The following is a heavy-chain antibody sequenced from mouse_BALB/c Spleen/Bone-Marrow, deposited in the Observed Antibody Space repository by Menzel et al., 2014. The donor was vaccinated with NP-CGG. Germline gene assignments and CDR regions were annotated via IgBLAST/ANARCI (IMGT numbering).Heavy chain of an antibody. J-gene: IGHJ3*01. CDR2: IYPSDSYT. CDR3: TRREGNYAFAY. V-gene: IGHV1-69*02. CDR1: GYTFTSYW. D-gene: IGHD2-1*01. Sequence: VKLVESGAELMRPGASVKLSCKASGYTFTSYWINWVKQRPGQGLEWIGNIYPSDSYTNYNQKFKDKATLTVDKSSSTAYMQLSSPTSEDSAVYYCTRREGNYAFAYWGQGTLVTVSA.